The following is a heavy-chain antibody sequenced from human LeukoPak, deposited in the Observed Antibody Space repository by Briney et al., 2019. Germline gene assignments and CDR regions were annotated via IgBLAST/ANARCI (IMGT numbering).Heavy chain of an antibody. CDR2: IYSGGST. V-gene: IGHV3-66*04. CDR1: GFTVSSNY. Sequence: GGSLRLSCAASGFTVSSNYMSWVRQAPGKGLEWVSVIYSGGSTYYADSVKGRFTISRDNSKNTLYLQMNSLRAEDTAVYYCARLCYYDSSGKDYWGQGTLVTVSS. D-gene: IGHD3-22*01. CDR3: ARLCYYDSSGKDY. J-gene: IGHJ4*02.